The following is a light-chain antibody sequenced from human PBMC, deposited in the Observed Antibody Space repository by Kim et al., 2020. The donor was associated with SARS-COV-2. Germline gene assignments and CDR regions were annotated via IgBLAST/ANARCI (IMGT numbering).Light chain of an antibody. CDR3: QQYNDWPPLT. CDR1: QSLTSN. CDR2: GAS. Sequence: SPGGRATLSCRASQSLTSNFAWYQQKPGQAPRLLIYGASTRATGIPARFSGSGSATEFTLTINSLQSEDFAVYYCQQYNDWPPLTFGGGTKVDIK. V-gene: IGKV3-15*01. J-gene: IGKJ4*01.